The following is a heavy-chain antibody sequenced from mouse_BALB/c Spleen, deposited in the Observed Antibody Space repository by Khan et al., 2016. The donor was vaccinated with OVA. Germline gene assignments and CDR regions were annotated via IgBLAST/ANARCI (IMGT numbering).Heavy chain of an antibody. CDR3: ARPYDSSHYFAY. D-gene: IGHD1-1*01. CDR1: GYIFTNYW. V-gene: IGHV1S132*01. CDR2: IYPGTGST. J-gene: IGHJ2*01. Sequence: QVQLQQSGAELVRPGASVKLSCKTSGYIFTNYWIHWVKQRSGQGLEWIARIYPGTGSTYYNEKFKGKATLTADKSSSTAYMQLSSLKSEDSAVFFFARPYDSSHYFAYWGQGTTLTVSS.